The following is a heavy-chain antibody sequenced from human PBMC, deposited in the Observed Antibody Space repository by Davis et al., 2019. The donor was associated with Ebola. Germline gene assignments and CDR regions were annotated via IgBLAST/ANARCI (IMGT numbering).Heavy chain of an antibody. Sequence: ASVKVSCKASGGTFSSYAINWVRQATGQGLEWMGWMNPNSGNTGYAQKFQGRVTMTRNTSISTAYMELSSLRSEDTAVYYCAIMEGIAVAGTGFDYWGQGTLVTVSS. CDR3: AIMEGIAVAGTGFDY. D-gene: IGHD6-19*01. CDR2: MNPNSGNT. J-gene: IGHJ4*02. V-gene: IGHV1-8*02. CDR1: GGTFSSYA.